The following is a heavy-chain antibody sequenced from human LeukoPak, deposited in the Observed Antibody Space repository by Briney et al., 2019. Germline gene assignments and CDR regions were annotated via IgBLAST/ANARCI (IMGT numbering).Heavy chain of an antibody. D-gene: IGHD1-26*01. CDR2: ISGSGGSS. V-gene: IGHV3-23*01. CDR1: GFTFSEYA. J-gene: IGHJ4*02. Sequence: GGSLRLSCAASGFTFSEYAMSWVRQAPGKGLEWVSGISGSGGSSNYADSVKGRFTISRDNSKNTLNLQMNSLRTEDTAVYYCARGSPRYSGSLGLDYWGQGTLVTVSS. CDR3: ARGSPRYSGSLGLDY.